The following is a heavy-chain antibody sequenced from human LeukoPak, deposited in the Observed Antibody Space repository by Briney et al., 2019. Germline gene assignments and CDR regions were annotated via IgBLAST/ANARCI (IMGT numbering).Heavy chain of an antibody. Sequence: SETLSLTCTVSGGSINSYYWDWIRQPPGKGLEWIGHIYYSGSSNYNPSLKSRVTISVDTSKNQFSLKLSSVTAADTAVYYCARGWPSFDYWGQGTLGTVSS. CDR1: GGSINSYY. J-gene: IGHJ4*02. CDR2: IYYSGSS. CDR3: ARGWPSFDY. V-gene: IGHV4-59*01. D-gene: IGHD6-13*01.